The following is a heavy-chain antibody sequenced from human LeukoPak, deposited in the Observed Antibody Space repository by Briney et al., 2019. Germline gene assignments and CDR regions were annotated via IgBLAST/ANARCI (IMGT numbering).Heavy chain of an antibody. D-gene: IGHD2-21*02. J-gene: IGHJ4*02. V-gene: IGHV3-15*01. Sequence: PGGTLRLSCAVSGFTFSNAWMSWGRQPPAKGMEWVGRSKSKTDGGTNDYAAPVKGRLTISKDDSKNTLYLQMNSLKTEDTAVYYCSTDVDGDCSRYWGQGTLVTVSS. CDR2: SKSKTDGGTN. CDR3: STDVDGDCSRY. CDR1: GFTFSNAW.